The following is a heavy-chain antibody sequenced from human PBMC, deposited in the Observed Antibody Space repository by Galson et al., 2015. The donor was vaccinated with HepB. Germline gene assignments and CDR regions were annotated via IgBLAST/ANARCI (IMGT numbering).Heavy chain of an antibody. D-gene: IGHD2-2*01. CDR1: GGTFSSYA. V-gene: IGHV1-69*01. CDR3: ARDPVVPAARGAFDI. CDR2: IIPIFGTA. Sequence: SCKASGGTFSSYAISWVRQAPGQGLEWMGGIIPIFGTANYAQKFQGRVTITADESTSTAYMELSSLRSEDTAVYYCARDPVVPAARGAFDIWGQGTMVTVSS. J-gene: IGHJ3*02.